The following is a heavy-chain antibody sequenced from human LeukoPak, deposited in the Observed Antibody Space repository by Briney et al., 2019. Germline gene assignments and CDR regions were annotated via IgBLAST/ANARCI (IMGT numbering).Heavy chain of an antibody. V-gene: IGHV4-30-2*01. CDR3: ARVWMTTVTTGWFDP. CDR1: GDSISSGGYS. CDR2: IYHSGST. J-gene: IGHJ5*02. Sequence: SQTLSLTCAVSGDSISSGGYSWSWIRQPPGKGLEWIGYIYHSGSTYYNPSLKSRVTISVDRSKNQFSLKLSSVTAADTAVYYCARVWMTTVTTGWFDPWGQGTLVTVSS. D-gene: IGHD4-17*01.